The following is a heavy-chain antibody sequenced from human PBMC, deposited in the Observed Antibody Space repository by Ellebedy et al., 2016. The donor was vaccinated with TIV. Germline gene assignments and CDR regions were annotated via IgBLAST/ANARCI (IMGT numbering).Heavy chain of an antibody. V-gene: IGHV3-23*01. J-gene: IGHJ4*02. Sequence: GESLKISWAASGFTFRKFAMTWVRQAPGKGLEWVSSISSSGVSSDYADSVRGRVTISRDNSKSTLYLQMDSLRADDSAEYYCAKLDSSGYYYGRLDYWGQGTLVTFSS. CDR2: ISSSGVSS. D-gene: IGHD3-22*01. CDR3: AKLDSSGYYYGRLDY. CDR1: GFTFRKFA.